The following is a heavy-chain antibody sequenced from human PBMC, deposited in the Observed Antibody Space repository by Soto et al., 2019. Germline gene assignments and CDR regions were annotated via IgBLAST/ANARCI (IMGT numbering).Heavy chain of an antibody. CDR1: GGTFSSYA. V-gene: IGHV1-69*12. D-gene: IGHD2-15*01. J-gene: IGHJ5*02. Sequence: QVQLVQSGAEVKKPGSSVKVSCKASGGTFSSYAISWVRQAPGQGLEWMGGIIPIFGTANYAQKFQGRVTITADESTSTAYMELCSLRSEDTAVYYCARGYCSGGSCYDWFDPWGQGTLVTVSS. CDR3: ARGYCSGGSCYDWFDP. CDR2: IIPIFGTA.